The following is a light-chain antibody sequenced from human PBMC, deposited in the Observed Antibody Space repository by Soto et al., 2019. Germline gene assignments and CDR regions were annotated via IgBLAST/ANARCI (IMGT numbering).Light chain of an antibody. J-gene: IGKJ2*01. Sequence: ERVMTQSPATLSVSPGERATLSCRASQSVSSNLAWYQQKPGQAPRLLIYGASTRATGIPARFSGSGSGTEFTLTISSPQSEDFAVYYCQQYNNWPTTFGQGTKLEIK. CDR1: QSVSSN. V-gene: IGKV3-15*01. CDR2: GAS. CDR3: QQYNNWPTT.